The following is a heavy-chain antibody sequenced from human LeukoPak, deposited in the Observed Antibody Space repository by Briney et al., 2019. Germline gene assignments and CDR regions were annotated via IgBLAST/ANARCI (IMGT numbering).Heavy chain of an antibody. CDR2: ISYSGST. Sequence: PSETLSLTCTVSGGSISSFYWSWIRQPPGKGLEWIGYISYSGSTNYNPSLKSRVTISVDTSKNQFSLKLSSVTAADTAVYYCARLRGVLEWLSPGPYYYMDVWGKGTTVTVSS. V-gene: IGHV4-59*12. CDR1: GGSISSFY. J-gene: IGHJ6*03. CDR3: ARLRGVLEWLSPGPYYYMDV. D-gene: IGHD3-3*01.